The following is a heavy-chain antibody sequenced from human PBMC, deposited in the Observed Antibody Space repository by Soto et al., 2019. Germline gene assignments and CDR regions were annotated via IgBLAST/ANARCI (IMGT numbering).Heavy chain of an antibody. CDR3: AKGDSSWVSWFDP. V-gene: IGHV1-2*02. CDR1: GYTFTAQY. Sequence: ASVKVSCKASGYTFTAQYLHWVRKAPGEGLEWMGWINPATGATRYAQKFQGRVTMTRDTSMSTAYLEVRSLRPDDTAVYYCAKGDSSWVSWFDPWGQGTLVTVSS. J-gene: IGHJ5*02. D-gene: IGHD6-19*01. CDR2: INPATGAT.